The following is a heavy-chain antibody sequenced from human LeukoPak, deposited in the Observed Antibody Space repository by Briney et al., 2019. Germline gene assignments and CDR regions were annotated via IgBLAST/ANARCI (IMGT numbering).Heavy chain of an antibody. Sequence: SETLSLTCTVSGYSINNYYWSWIRQPPGKGLEWIGYVSYSGTPDYNPSLKSRATISLDTSRNQFSLQLRSVTAADTAEYYCAKQKWDRLTYYYYGMDVWGQGTTVTVSS. J-gene: IGHJ6*02. CDR1: GYSINNYY. CDR3: AKQKWDRLTYYYYGMDV. CDR2: VSYSGTP. V-gene: IGHV4-59*08. D-gene: IGHD1-26*01.